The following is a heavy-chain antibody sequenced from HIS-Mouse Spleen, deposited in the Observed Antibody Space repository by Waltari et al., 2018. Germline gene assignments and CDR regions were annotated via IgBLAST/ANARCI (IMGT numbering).Heavy chain of an antibody. J-gene: IGHJ4*02. CDR1: GFTYSSCA. D-gene: IGHD7-27*01. CDR2: ISGRGGST. Sequence: VQLLESGGGLVQPVGSMRLSCEASGFTYSSCAASWVRQALVKGMEWVSAISGRGGSTYYADSVKGRFTISRDNSKNTLYLQMNSLRAEDTAVYYCASRGELGKDYWGQGTLVTVSS. CDR3: ASRGELGKDY. V-gene: IGHV3-23*01.